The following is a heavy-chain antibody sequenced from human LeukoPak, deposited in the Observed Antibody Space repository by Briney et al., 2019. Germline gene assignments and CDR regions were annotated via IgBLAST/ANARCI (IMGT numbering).Heavy chain of an antibody. D-gene: IGHD3-9*01. CDR1: GYTFTGYY. CDR3: ARVATYYDILTGYSPTNAFDI. V-gene: IGHV1-2*02. Sequence: ASVKVSCKASGYTFTGYYMHWVRQAPGQGLEWMGWINPNSGGTNYAQKFQGRVTMTRDTSISTAYMELSRLRSDDTAVYYCARVATYYDILTGYSPTNAFDIWGQGTMVTVSS. J-gene: IGHJ3*02. CDR2: INPNSGGT.